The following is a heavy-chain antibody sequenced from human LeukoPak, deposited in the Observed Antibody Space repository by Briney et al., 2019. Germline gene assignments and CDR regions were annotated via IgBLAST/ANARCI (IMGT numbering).Heavy chain of an antibody. CDR2: IYYSGST. CDR3: ARDLTMTTALFDY. J-gene: IGHJ4*02. CDR1: GGSISSYY. Sequence: SETLSLTCTVSGGSISSYYWSWIRQPPGKGLEWIGYIYYSGSTNYNPSLKSRVTISVDTSKNQFSLKLSSVTAADTAVYYCARDLTMTTALFDYWGQGTLVTVSS. V-gene: IGHV4-59*12. D-gene: IGHD4-11*01.